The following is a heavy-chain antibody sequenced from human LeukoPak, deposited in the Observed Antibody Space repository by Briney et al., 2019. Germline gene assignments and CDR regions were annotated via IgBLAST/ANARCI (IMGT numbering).Heavy chain of an antibody. CDR3: VRDSDRRSDY. V-gene: IGHV3-30*03. D-gene: IGHD3-22*01. CDR2: ISYDGSNK. Sequence: GGSLRLSCAASGFTFSTYGMHWVRQAPGKGLEWVAVISYDGSNKYYTDSVKGRFTISRDNSKNTLYLQMNSLRAEDTAVYYCVRDSDRRSDYWGQGTLVTVSS. J-gene: IGHJ4*02. CDR1: GFTFSTYG.